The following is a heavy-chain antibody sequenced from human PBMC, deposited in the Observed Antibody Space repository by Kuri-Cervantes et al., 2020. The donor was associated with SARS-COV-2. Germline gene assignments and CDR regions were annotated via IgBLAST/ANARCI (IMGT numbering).Heavy chain of an antibody. CDR2: INHSGST. V-gene: IGHV4-39*07. CDR1: GGSVSSGSHY. D-gene: IGHD4-23*01. J-gene: IGHJ4*02. CDR3: ARVKSVVTPDIDY. Sequence: SETLSLTCIVSGGSVSSGSHYWSWIRQPPGKGLEWIGEINHSGSTNYNPSLKSRVTISVDTSKNQFSLKLSSVTAADTAVYYCARVKSVVTPDIDYWGQGTLVTVSS.